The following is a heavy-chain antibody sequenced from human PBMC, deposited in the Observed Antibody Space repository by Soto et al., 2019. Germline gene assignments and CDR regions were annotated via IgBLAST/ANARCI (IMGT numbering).Heavy chain of an antibody. D-gene: IGHD6-19*01. Sequence: PGGSLRLSCAASGFTFRSYGMHWVRQSPGKGLEWVAVISYDGSNKYYADSVKGRFTISRDNSKNTLYLQMNSLRAEDTAVYYCAMGAVAGTFDYWGQGTLVTVSS. CDR3: AMGAVAGTFDY. V-gene: IGHV3-30*03. CDR2: ISYDGSNK. J-gene: IGHJ4*02. CDR1: GFTFRSYG.